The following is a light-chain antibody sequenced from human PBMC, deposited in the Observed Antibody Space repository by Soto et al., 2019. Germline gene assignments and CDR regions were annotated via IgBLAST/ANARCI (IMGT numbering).Light chain of an antibody. J-gene: IGLJ2*01. CDR1: SSDVGGYNY. CDR3: SSFAGSDSVV. V-gene: IGLV2-8*01. Sequence: QSALTQPPSASGSPGQSVTISCTGTSSDVGGYNYVSWYQQHAGKGPKLMIYEVTKRPSGVPDRFSGSMFGNTASLTVSGLQADDEAAYYCSSFAGSDSVVFGGGTKLTVL. CDR2: EVT.